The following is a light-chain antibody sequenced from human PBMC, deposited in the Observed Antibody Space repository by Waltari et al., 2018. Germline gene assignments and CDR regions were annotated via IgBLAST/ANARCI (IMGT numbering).Light chain of an antibody. J-gene: IGKJ1*01. V-gene: IGKV3-20*01. Sequence: ELVLTQSPGTLSLSPGERATLSCRASPSVSSSYLAWYQQKPGQAPRLLIFAASSMATGVPDRFSGSGSRTDFTLTISRLEPEDFAVYYCQHYGTSFRPFGQGTKVEIK. CDR1: PSVSSSY. CDR3: QHYGTSFRP. CDR2: AAS.